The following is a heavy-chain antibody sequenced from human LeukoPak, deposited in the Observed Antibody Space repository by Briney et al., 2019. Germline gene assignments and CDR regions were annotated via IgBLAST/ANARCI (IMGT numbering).Heavy chain of an antibody. Sequence: GALRLSCAASGFTFSSYGMSWVRQAPGKGLEWVSGISGSVGTIYYADSVKGRFTISRDNSKNTLYLQMNNLRAEDSAVYYCAKDLSGYGPYWYFDLWGRGTLVTVSS. V-gene: IGHV3-23*01. CDR3: AKDLSGYGPYWYFDL. D-gene: IGHD6-25*01. CDR1: GFTFSSYG. J-gene: IGHJ2*01. CDR2: ISGSVGTI.